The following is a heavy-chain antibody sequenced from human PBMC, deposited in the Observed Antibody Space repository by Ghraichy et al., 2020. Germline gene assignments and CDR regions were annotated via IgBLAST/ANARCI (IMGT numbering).Heavy chain of an antibody. J-gene: IGHJ4*02. CDR1: GSTFSSYS. CDR3: ATTADYLYFDY. V-gene: IGHV3-21*01. Sequence: GGSLRLSCAASGSTFSSYSRNWVRQAPGKGLEWVSSISSRSVYIYYPDSLKGRFTVSRDNADNSLFLQMNSLRAEDTAVYYCATTADYLYFDYWGQGTLVTVSS. CDR2: ISSRSVYI. D-gene: IGHD4-11*01.